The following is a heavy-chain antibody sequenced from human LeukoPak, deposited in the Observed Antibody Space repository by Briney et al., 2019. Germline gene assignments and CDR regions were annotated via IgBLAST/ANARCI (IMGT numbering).Heavy chain of an antibody. CDR1: GYTFTSYY. Sequence: ASVKVSCKASGYTFTSYYMQWVRQAPGQGLEWMGIINPSGGSTSYAQKFQGRVTMTRDMSTSTVYMELSSLRSEDTAVYYCARDTNDSSGYRVIDYWGQGTLVTVSS. CDR2: INPSGGST. J-gene: IGHJ4*02. V-gene: IGHV1-46*01. CDR3: ARDTNDSSGYRVIDY. D-gene: IGHD3-22*01.